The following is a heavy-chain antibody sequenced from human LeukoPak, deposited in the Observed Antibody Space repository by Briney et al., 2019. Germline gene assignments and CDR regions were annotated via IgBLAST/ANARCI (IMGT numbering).Heavy chain of an antibody. D-gene: IGHD3-22*01. Sequence: GASVKVSCKASGYTFTSYGISWVRQAPGQGLEWMGRISAYNGNTNYAQKLQGRVTMTTDTSTSTAYMELRSLRSDDTAVYYCASSPHYYDSSGYPFDYWGQGTLATVSS. J-gene: IGHJ4*02. V-gene: IGHV1-18*01. CDR1: GYTFTSYG. CDR3: ASSPHYYDSSGYPFDY. CDR2: ISAYNGNT.